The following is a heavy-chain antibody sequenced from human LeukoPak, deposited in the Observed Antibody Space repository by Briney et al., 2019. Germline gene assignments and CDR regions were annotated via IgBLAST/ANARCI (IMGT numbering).Heavy chain of an antibody. CDR3: AKDTDDYGDY. Sequence: GGSLRLSCAASGFTFSSYGMHWVRQAPGKGLEWVAVISYDGSNKYYADSVKGRFTISRDNSKNTLYLQLNSLRAEDTAVYYCAKDTDDYGDYWGQGTLVTVSS. J-gene: IGHJ4*02. CDR2: ISYDGSNK. CDR1: GFTFSSYG. V-gene: IGHV3-30*18.